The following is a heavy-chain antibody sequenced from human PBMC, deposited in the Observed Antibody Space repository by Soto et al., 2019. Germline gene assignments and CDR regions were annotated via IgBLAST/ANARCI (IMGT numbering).Heavy chain of an antibody. CDR1: GFTFGTYT. D-gene: IGHD2-21*02. V-gene: IGHV3-21*01. J-gene: IGHJ6*02. CDR2: IGTTSSYI. CDR3: ARVMCGDCSTYYYYSMDV. Sequence: EVQLVESGGGLVKPGGSLRLSCAASGFTFGTYTMNWVRQAPGKGLDWVSSIGTTSSYIYYADSVRGRFTISRDNARDSLYLQMSSLRAEDTAVYYCARVMCGDCSTYYYYSMDVWGQGTKVTVSS.